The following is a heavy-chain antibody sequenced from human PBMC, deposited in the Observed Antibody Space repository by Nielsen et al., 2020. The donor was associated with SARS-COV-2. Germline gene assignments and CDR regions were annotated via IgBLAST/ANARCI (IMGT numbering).Heavy chain of an antibody. J-gene: IGHJ4*02. D-gene: IGHD5-18*01. CDR3: ARAAGTAIDY. CDR2: IDTAGDT. Sequence: GGSLRLSCVASGFTLSSYDILWVRQVTGKGLEWVSSIDTAGDTFYPGSVKGRFTVSRENGKNSLFLQMNSLRDGDTAVYYCARAAGTAIDYWGQGTLVTVAS. CDR1: GFTLSSYD. V-gene: IGHV3-13*04.